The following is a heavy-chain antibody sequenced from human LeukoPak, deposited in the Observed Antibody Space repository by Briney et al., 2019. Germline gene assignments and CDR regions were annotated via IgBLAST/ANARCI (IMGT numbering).Heavy chain of an antibody. J-gene: IGHJ4*02. Sequence: PSETLSLTCAVSGGSISSGGYSWSWIRQPPGKGLEWIVYIYHSGSTYYNPSLKSRVTISVDRSKNQFSLKLSSVTAADTAVYYCARGPYGYNPFDYWGQGTLVTVSS. D-gene: IGHD5-24*01. V-gene: IGHV4-30-2*01. CDR1: GGSISSGGYS. CDR2: IYHSGST. CDR3: ARGPYGYNPFDY.